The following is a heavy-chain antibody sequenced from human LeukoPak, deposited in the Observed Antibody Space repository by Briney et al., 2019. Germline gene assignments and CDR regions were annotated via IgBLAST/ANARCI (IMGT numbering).Heavy chain of an antibody. Sequence: ASVKVSCKASGYTFTGYYMHWVRQAPGQGLEWMGWINPNSGGTNYAQKFQGRVTITRNTSISTAYMELSSLRSEDTAVYYCARAHPFITIFGVVTSYYYYMDVWGKGTTVTVSS. CDR2: INPNSGGT. V-gene: IGHV1-2*02. J-gene: IGHJ6*03. CDR3: ARAHPFITIFGVVTSYYYYMDV. CDR1: GYTFTGYY. D-gene: IGHD3-3*01.